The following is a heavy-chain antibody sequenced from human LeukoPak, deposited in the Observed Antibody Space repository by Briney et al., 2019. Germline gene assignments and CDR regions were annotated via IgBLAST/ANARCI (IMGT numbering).Heavy chain of an antibody. CDR1: GFTFSSYA. D-gene: IGHD1-26*01. CDR2: ISGSGDKT. V-gene: IGHV3-23*01. J-gene: IGHJ3*02. Sequence: LSGGSLRLSCAASGFTFSSYAMSWVRQAPGKGLEWVSAISGSGDKTYYIDSVKGRFTISKDKSKNTLDLQMNSLRAEDTAVYYCAKDVGAGGGSVFDIWGQGTMVTVSS. CDR3: AKDVGAGGGSVFDI.